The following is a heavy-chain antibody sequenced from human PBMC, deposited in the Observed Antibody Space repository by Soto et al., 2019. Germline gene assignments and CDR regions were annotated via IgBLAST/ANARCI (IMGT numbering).Heavy chain of an antibody. Sequence: QVQLVQSGAEVKKPGSSVKVSCKASGGTFSSYTISWVRQAPGQGLEWMGRIIPILGIANYAQKFQGRVPITADKSTSTAYMELSSLRSEDTAVYYCARLRSSGWYKSSWFDTWGQGTLVTVSS. J-gene: IGHJ5*02. CDR2: IIPILGIA. V-gene: IGHV1-69*02. D-gene: IGHD6-19*01. CDR3: ARLRSSGWYKSSWFDT. CDR1: GGTFSSYT.